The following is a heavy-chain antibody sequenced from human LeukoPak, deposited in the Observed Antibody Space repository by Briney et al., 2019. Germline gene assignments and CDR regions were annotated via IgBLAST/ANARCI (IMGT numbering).Heavy chain of an antibody. CDR1: GYTFTGYY. CDR3: ARGDNWFDP. V-gene: IGHV1-2*02. J-gene: IGHJ5*02. CDR2: INPNSGGT. Sequence: SVKVSCKASGYTFTGYYMHWVRQAPGQGLEWMGWINPNSGGTNYAQKFQGRVTITADESTSTAYMELSSLRSEDTAVYYCARGDNWFDPWGQGTLVTVSS.